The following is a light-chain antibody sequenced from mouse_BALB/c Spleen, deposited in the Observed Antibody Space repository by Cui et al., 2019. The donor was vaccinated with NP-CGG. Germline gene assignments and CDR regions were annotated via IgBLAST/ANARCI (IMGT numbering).Light chain of an antibody. CDR2: GTN. J-gene: IGLJ1*01. Sequence: AVVTQESALTQSPGETVTLTCRSSTGAVTTSNYANWVQEKPDHLFTGLIGGTNNRVPGVPARFSGSLIGDKAVLTITGAQTEDEAIYFCALWYSNHWVFGGGTKLTVL. CDR3: ALWYSNHWV. CDR1: TGAVTTSNY. V-gene: IGLV1*01.